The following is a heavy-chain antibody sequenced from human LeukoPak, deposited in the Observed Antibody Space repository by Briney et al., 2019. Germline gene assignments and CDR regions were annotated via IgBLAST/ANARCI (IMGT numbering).Heavy chain of an antibody. Sequence: GSSVKVSCKASGGTFSSYAIRWVRQAPGQGLEWMGRIIPILGIANYAQKFQGRVTITADKSTSTAYMELSSLRSEDTAVYYCAREGSSSSLYYFDYWGQGTLVTVSS. D-gene: IGHD6-6*01. J-gene: IGHJ4*02. V-gene: IGHV1-69*04. CDR3: AREGSSSSLYYFDY. CDR2: IIPILGIA. CDR1: GGTFSSYA.